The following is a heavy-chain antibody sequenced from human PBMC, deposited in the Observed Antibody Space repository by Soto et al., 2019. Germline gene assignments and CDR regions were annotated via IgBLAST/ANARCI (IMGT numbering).Heavy chain of an antibody. CDR3: AREGTYCSGGSCYPQFDY. CDR1: GFTFSSYG. V-gene: IGHV3-33*01. D-gene: IGHD2-15*01. J-gene: IGHJ4*02. CDR2: IWYDGSNK. Sequence: QVQLVESGGGVVQPGRSLRLSCAASGFTFSSYGMHWVRQAPGKGLEWVAVIWYDGSNKYYADCVKGRFTISRDNSKNTLYLQMNSLRAEDTAVYYCAREGTYCSGGSCYPQFDYWGQGTLVTVSS.